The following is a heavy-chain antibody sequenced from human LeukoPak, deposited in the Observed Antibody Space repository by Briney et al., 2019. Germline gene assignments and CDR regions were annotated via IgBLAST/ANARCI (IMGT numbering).Heavy chain of an antibody. V-gene: IGHV3-9*01. D-gene: IGHD3-10*01. CDR1: GFTFSSYW. J-gene: IGHJ6*04. CDR3: AKDIGFGITMLRGVDV. Sequence: GGSLRLSCAASGFTFSSYWMSWVRQAPGKGLEWVSGISSNGENIYYADSVKGRFSISRDDAKNSLFLQMKSLRLEDTALYYCAKDIGFGITMLRGVDVWGIGTTVTISS. CDR2: ISSNGENI.